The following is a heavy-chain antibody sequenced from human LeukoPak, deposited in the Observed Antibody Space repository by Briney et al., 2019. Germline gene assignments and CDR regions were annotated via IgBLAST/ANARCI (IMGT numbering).Heavy chain of an antibody. CDR2: ISGSGIST. V-gene: IGHV3-23*01. CDR3: AKSWNYYDSSGDDALDI. Sequence: GGTLRLSCAASGFTFSSYGMSWVRQAPGKGLEWVSGISGSGISTYYADSVKGRFTISRDNSKNTLYLQMNGLRVEDTAVYYCAKSWNYYDSSGDDALDIWGQGTMVTVSS. CDR1: GFTFSSYG. J-gene: IGHJ3*02. D-gene: IGHD3-22*01.